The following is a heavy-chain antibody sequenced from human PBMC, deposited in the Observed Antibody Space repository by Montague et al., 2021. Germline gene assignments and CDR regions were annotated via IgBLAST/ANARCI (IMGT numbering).Heavy chain of an antibody. CDR3: ASDRGPFDY. J-gene: IGHJ4*02. CDR1: GGSLSEYH. D-gene: IGHD3-10*01. CDR2: VRHIGST. V-gene: IGHV4-34*01. Sequence: SETLSLTCGVYGGSLSEYHWTWIRQSPEKGLEWIGEVRHIGSTNYNPSFKSRVTMSVDKSKNQFSLKLRSVTAADTAVYYCASDRGPFDYWGQGTVVTVSS.